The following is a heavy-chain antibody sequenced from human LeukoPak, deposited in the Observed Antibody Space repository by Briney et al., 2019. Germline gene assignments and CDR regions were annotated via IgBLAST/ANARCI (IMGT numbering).Heavy chain of an antibody. CDR1: GGSISSYY. CDR3: ARLAAGYYGYDY. V-gene: IGHV4-59*08. J-gene: IGHJ4*02. Sequence: PSETLSLTCTVSGGSISSYYWSWIRQPPGKGLEWIGYIYYSGSTNYNPSLKSRVTISVDTSKNQFSLTLSSVTAADTAVYYCARLAAGYYGYDYWGQGTLVTVSS. CDR2: IYYSGST. D-gene: IGHD3-10*01.